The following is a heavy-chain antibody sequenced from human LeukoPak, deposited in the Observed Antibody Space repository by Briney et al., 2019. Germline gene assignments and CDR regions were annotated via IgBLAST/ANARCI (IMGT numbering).Heavy chain of an antibody. CDR3: ARVVLDSSGYYHEYFQH. V-gene: IGHV3-7*01. CDR2: IKQDGSEK. Sequence: GRSLRLSCAASGFTFSSYGMHWVRQAPGKGLEWVANIKQDGSEKYYVDSVKGRFTISRDNSKNTLYLQMNSLRAEDTAVYYCARVVLDSSGYYHEYFQHWGQGTLVTVSS. D-gene: IGHD3-22*01. J-gene: IGHJ1*01. CDR1: GFTFSSYG.